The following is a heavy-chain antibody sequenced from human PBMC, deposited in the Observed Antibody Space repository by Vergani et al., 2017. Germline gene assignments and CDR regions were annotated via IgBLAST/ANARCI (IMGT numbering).Heavy chain of an antibody. Sequence: QVQLQESGPGLVKPSETLSLTCTVSGGSISSYYWSWIRPPPGKGLEWIGYIYYSGSTNYNPSLKSRVTISVDTSKNQFSLKLSSVTAADTAVYYCARNPYCGGDCYSDAVDIWGQGTMVTVSS. CDR1: GGSISSYY. J-gene: IGHJ3*02. CDR3: ARNPYCGGDCYSDAVDI. D-gene: IGHD2-21*02. V-gene: IGHV4-59*01. CDR2: IYYSGST.